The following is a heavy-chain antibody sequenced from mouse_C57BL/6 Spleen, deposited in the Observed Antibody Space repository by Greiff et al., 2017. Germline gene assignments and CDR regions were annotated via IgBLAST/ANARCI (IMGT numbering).Heavy chain of an antibody. J-gene: IGHJ2*01. D-gene: IGHD1-1*01. Sequence: EVQLQQSGPELVKPGASVKISCKASGYTFTDYYMNWVKQSHGKSLEWIGDINPNNGGTSYNQKFKGKATLTVDKSSSTAYMKLRSLTSEYSAVYYCARTPSYYGSSYDYWGQGTTLTVSS. CDR2: INPNNGGT. CDR1: GYTFTDYY. CDR3: ARTPSYYGSSYDY. V-gene: IGHV1-26*01.